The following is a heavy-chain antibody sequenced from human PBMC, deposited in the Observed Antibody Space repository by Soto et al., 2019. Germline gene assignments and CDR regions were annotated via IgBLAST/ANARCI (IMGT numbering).Heavy chain of an antibody. D-gene: IGHD1-20*01. V-gene: IGHV1-18*04. CDR3: ARDPPITGSLRGTPLMAV. CDR2: ISPLNGNT. CDR1: GYPFTNYG. J-gene: IGHJ6*02. Sequence: QVQLVQSGGEVKKPGASVKVSCRASGYPFTNYGFSWVRQAPGRGLEWMGWISPLNGNTNYAQNFQGRIVLTTEASTSTVYMDVRSLRGDDTAVYYCARDPPITGSLRGTPLMAVWGPGTTVTVSS.